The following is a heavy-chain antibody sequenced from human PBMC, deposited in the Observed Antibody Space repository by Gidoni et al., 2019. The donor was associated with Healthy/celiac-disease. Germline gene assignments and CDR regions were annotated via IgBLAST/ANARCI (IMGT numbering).Heavy chain of an antibody. CDR2: ISYDGSNK. CDR1: GATFSSYG. V-gene: IGHV3-30*18. D-gene: IGHD3-9*01. CDR3: AKDSGTLRYFDWLAEDYYGMDV. Sequence: QVQLVESGGGVVQPGRSLRLPCAASGATFSSYGMPWVRQAPGKGLGWVAVISYDGSNKYYADSVKGRFTISRDNSKNTLYLQMNSLRAEDTAVYYCAKDSGTLRYFDWLAEDYYGMDVWGQGTTVTVSS. J-gene: IGHJ6*02.